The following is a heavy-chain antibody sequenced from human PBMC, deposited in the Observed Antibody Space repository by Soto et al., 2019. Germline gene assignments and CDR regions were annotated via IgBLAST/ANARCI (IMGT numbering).Heavy chain of an antibody. CDR3: ARRVAAAGPLDY. J-gene: IGHJ4*02. V-gene: IGHV1-69*12. Sequence: QVQLVQSGAEVKKPGSSVKVSCKASGGTFSSYAISWVRQAPGQGLEWMGGIIPIFGTANYAQKFQGRVTITADEATSTAYRELSSLRSEDTAVYYCARRVAAAGPLDYWGQGTLVTVSS. CDR2: IIPIFGTA. CDR1: GGTFSSYA. D-gene: IGHD6-13*01.